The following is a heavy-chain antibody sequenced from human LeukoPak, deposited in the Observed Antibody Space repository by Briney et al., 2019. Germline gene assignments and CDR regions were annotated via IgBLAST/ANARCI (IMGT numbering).Heavy chain of an antibody. CDR1: GYTFTSYG. D-gene: IGHD3-3*01. J-gene: IGHJ5*02. Sequence: ASVKVSCKASGYTFTSYGISWVRQAPGQGLEWMGWISAYNGNTNYAQKLQGRVTMTTDTSTSTAYMELRSLRSDDTAVYYCARSPPFYDFWSGYYRDNWFDPWGQGTLVTVSS. CDR2: ISAYNGNT. V-gene: IGHV1-18*01. CDR3: ARSPPFYDFWSGYYRDNWFDP.